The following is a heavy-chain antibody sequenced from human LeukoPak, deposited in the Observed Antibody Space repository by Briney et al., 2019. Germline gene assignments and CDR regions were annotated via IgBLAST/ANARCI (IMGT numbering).Heavy chain of an antibody. CDR1: GYIFTSYY. CDR3: ARAGYDSSGYYSY. J-gene: IGHJ4*02. CDR2: INPTGGST. Sequence: ASVKVSCKASGYIFTSYYMHWLRQAPGQGLEWVGLINPTGGSTTYAQNFQGRVTMTRDTSTTTVYMEVSSLRSEATAVYYCARAGYDSSGYYSYWGQGTLVTVSS. D-gene: IGHD3-22*01. V-gene: IGHV1-46*01.